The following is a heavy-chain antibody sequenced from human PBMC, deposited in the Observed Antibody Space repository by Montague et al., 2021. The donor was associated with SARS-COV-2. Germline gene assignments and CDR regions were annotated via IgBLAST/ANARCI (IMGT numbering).Heavy chain of an antibody. J-gene: IGHJ6*02. CDR1: GGSLSGYY. D-gene: IGHD3-22*01. CDR2: INHSGST. CDR3: ARDTRIAMLVVVTRYGLDV. V-gene: IGHV4-34*01. Sequence: SETLSLTCAVYGGSLSGYYWAWIRQTPGKGLEWIGEINHSGSTYXXPSLKSRVTISVDTSKNQFSLKLSSVTAADTAVYYCARDTRIAMLVVVTRYGLDVWGQGTTVTVSS.